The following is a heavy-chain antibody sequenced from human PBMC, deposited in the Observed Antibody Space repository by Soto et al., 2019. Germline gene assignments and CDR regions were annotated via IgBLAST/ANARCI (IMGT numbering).Heavy chain of an antibody. J-gene: IGHJ4*02. CDR3: AGGSSGWSSFDF. CDR1: GGPISSSNW. CDR2: IYHSGST. Sequence: SETLSLTCAVSGGPISSSNWWSWVRQPPGKGLEWIGEIYHSGSTNYNPSLKSRVTISVDKSKNQFSLKLSSVTAADTAVYYCAGGSSGWSSFDFWGQGTQVTVSS. V-gene: IGHV4-4*02. D-gene: IGHD6-19*01.